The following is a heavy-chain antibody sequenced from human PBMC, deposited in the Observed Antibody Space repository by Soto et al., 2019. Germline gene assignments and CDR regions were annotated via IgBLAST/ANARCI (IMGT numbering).Heavy chain of an antibody. CDR3: AKGFNLHHPHQFDY. CDR1: GFTFSGYA. V-gene: IGHV3-23*01. CDR2: ISGSGDTT. J-gene: IGHJ4*02. Sequence: EVQLLESGGGLVQPGGSLRLSCAASGFTFSGYAMSWVRQAPGKGLQWVSGISGSGDTTWYADSVKGRFTISRDNFMNTLYLQMNSLRAEDTAIYYCAKGFNLHHPHQFDYWGQGILVTVSS.